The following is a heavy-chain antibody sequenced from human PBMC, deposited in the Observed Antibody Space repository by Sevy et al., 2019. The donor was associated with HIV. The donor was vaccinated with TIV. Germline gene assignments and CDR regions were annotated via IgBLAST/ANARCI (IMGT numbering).Heavy chain of an antibody. CDR1: GGSISSYY. CDR2: IYYSGST. CDR3: ARDPRSGGDYNLGLGGADDAFDI. Sequence: SETLSLTCTVSGGSISSYYWSWIRQPPGKGLEWIGYIYYSGSTNYNPSLKSRVTISVDTSRNQFSLKLSSVTPADTAVYYCARDPRSGGDYNLGLGGADDAFDIWGQGTMVTVSS. D-gene: IGHD1-26*01. V-gene: IGHV4-59*01. J-gene: IGHJ3*02.